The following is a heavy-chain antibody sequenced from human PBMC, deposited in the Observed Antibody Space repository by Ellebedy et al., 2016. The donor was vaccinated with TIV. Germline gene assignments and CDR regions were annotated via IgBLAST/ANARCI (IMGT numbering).Heavy chain of an antibody. J-gene: IGHJ4*02. CDR3: ARQPQWLAFFDY. Sequence: MPSETLSLTCTVSGGSISSYYWSWIRQPPGKGLEWIGSIYYSGSTNYNPSLKSRVTISVDTSKNRFSLKLSSVTAADTAVYYCARQPQWLAFFDYWGQGTLVTVSS. V-gene: IGHV4-59*08. CDR1: GGSISSYY. D-gene: IGHD6-19*01. CDR2: IYYSGST.